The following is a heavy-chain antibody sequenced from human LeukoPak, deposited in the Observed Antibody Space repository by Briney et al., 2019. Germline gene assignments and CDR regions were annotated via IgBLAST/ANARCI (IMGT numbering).Heavy chain of an antibody. D-gene: IGHD3-22*01. Sequence: GGSLRLSCAASGFTFRSYAMSWVRQAPGKGLEWVSAISGSGGSTYYADSVKGRFTISRDNSKNTLYLQMNSLRAEDTAVYYCAKDPYDNFFQHWGQGTLVTVSS. V-gene: IGHV3-23*01. CDR2: ISGSGGST. CDR3: AKDPYDNFFQH. CDR1: GFTFRSYA. J-gene: IGHJ1*01.